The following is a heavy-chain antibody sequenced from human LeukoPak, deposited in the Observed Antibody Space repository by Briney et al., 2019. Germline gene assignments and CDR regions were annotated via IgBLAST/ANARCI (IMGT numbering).Heavy chain of an antibody. V-gene: IGHV3-48*03. J-gene: IGHJ6*03. CDR3: AKEELRRITMWGYMDV. D-gene: IGHD3-10*02. Sequence: GGSLRLSCAASGFTFSSYEMNWVRQAPGKGLEWVSYISSSGSTIYYADSVKGRFTIPRDNAKNSLYLQMNSLRAEDTAVYYCAKEELRRITMWGYMDVWGKGTSVTISS. CDR1: GFTFSSYE. CDR2: ISSSGSTI.